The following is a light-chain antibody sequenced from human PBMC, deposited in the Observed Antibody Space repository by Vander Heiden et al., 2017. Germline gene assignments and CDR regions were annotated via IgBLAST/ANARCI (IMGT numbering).Light chain of an antibody. CDR2: DVT. J-gene: IGLJ1*01. CDR3: SSYTTSSTQV. Sequence: QSALPQPASVSGSPGQPITISCAGTSSDVGNDNYVSWYQQHPGKAPKLVIYDVTNRPSGVSNRFSGAKSGNTASLTISGLQPEDEADYYCSSYTTSSTQVFGTGTKVTVL. CDR1: SSDVGNDNY. V-gene: IGLV2-14*03.